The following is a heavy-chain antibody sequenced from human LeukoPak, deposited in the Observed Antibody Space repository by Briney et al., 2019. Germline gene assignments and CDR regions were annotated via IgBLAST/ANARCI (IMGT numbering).Heavy chain of an antibody. J-gene: IGHJ4*02. CDR2: IYYSGST. CDR1: GGSISSYY. Sequence: SETLSLTCTVSGGSISSYYSSWIRQPPGKGLEWIGYIYYSGSTNYNPSLKSRVTISVDTSKNQFSLKLSSVTAADTAVYYCAREGPDGDYFDYWGQGTLVTVSS. V-gene: IGHV4-59*01. D-gene: IGHD4-17*01. CDR3: AREGPDGDYFDY.